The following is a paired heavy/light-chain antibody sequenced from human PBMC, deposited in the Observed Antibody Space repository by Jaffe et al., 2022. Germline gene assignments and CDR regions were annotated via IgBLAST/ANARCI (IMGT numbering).Light chain of an antibody. CDR2: EVS. Sequence: QSALTQSASVSGSPGQSITISCTGTSSDVGTYNLVSWYQHHPGKAPKLMIYEVSKRPSGVSNRFSGSKSDNTASLTISGLQAEDEADYYCCSYAGSSTFVLFGGGTKLTVL. V-gene: IGLV2-23*02. J-gene: IGLJ2*01. CDR3: CSYAGSSTFVL. CDR1: SSDVGTYNL.
Heavy chain of an antibody. D-gene: IGHD3-16*02. CDR1: GFTFGDNV. CDR3: TSGQQFSFPYYFDY. V-gene: IGHV3-49*03. J-gene: IGHJ4*02. Sequence: EVQLVESGGGLVQPGRSLRLSCTTSGFTFGDNVMSWFRQAPGKGLEWVAFIRSKAYGGTTEYAASVKGRFTISRDDSKSIASLQMNSLKTEDTAVYYCTSGQQFSFPYYFDYWGQGTLVTVSS. CDR2: IRSKAYGGTT.